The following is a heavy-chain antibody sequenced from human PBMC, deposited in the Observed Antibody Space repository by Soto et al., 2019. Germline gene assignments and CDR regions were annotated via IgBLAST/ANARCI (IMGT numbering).Heavy chain of an antibody. Sequence: GGSLRLSCAASGFTFDDYAMHWVRQAPGKGLEWVSGISWNSGSIGYADSVKGRFTISRDNAKNSLYLQMNSLRAEDTALYYCAKDTCRLCSSTSWYYYYYMDVWGKGTTVTVSS. CDR1: GFTFDDYA. CDR2: ISWNSGSI. CDR3: AKDTCRLCSSTSWYYYYYMDV. J-gene: IGHJ6*03. V-gene: IGHV3-9*01. D-gene: IGHD2-2*01.